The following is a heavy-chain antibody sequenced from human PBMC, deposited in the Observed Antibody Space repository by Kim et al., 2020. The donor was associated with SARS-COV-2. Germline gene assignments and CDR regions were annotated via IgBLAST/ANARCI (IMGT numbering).Heavy chain of an antibody. J-gene: IGHJ4*01. CDR3: SQLFSHPFHFSYF. CDR2: ISYDGSNI. Sequence: GGSLRLSCAASGFTFSSYGMHWVRQAPCNVLAWFAVISYDGSNIYYADSFKVRFPISRANSNNTLYLQLNSLISEYSAVYYFSQLFSHPFHFSYF. CDR1: GFTFSSYG. V-gene: IGHV3-30*03.